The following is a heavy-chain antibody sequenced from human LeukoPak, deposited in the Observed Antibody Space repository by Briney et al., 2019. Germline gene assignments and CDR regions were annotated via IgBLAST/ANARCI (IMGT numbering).Heavy chain of an antibody. Sequence: TASETLSLTCTVSGGSISSYYWSWIRQPPGKGLEWIGYIYYSGSTNYNPSLKSRVTISVDTSKNQFPLKLSSVTAADTAVYYCASFHGSYGFTIDYWGQGTLVTVSS. J-gene: IGHJ4*02. D-gene: IGHD5-18*01. V-gene: IGHV4-59*01. CDR2: IYYSGST. CDR1: GGSISSYY. CDR3: ASFHGSYGFTIDY.